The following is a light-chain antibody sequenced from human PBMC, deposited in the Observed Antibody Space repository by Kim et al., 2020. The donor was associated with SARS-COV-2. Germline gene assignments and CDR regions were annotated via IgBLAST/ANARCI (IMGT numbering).Light chain of an antibody. CDR3: QQYGSSPPT. V-gene: IGKV3-20*01. J-gene: IGKJ1*01. CDR1: QSVSSSY. CDR2: GAS. Sequence: SPGERATLSCRASQSVSSSYLARYQQKPGQAPSLLIYGASSRATGIPDMFSGSGSGTDFTLTIGRLEPEDFAVYYCQQYGSSPPTFGQGTKVDIK.